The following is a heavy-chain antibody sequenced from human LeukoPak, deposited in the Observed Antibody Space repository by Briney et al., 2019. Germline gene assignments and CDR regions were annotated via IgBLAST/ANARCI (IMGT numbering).Heavy chain of an antibody. CDR2: IKQDGSEK. J-gene: IGHJ4*02. CDR3: ARYRPGLDPYFDY. D-gene: IGHD1-1*01. V-gene: IGHV3-7*01. CDR1: GFTFSSYW. Sequence: GGSLRLSCAASGFTFSSYWMSWVRQAPGKGLEWVASIKQDGSEKYYVDSVKGRFTISRDNAKNSLYLQMNSLRAEDTAVYYCARYRPGLDPYFDYWGQGTLVTVSS.